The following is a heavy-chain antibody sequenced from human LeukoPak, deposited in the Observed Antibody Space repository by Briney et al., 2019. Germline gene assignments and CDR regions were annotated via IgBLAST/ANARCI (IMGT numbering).Heavy chain of an antibody. J-gene: IGHJ5*02. CDR3: ASEVAAAVDNWFDP. CDR2: IYYSGST. D-gene: IGHD6-13*01. CDR1: GGSISSYY. Sequence: PSETLSLTCTVSGGSISSYYWSWIRQPPGKGLEWIGYIYYSGSTNYNPSLKSRVTISVDTSKDQFSLKLSSVTAADTAVYYCASEVAAAVDNWFDPWGQGTLVTVSS. V-gene: IGHV4-59*01.